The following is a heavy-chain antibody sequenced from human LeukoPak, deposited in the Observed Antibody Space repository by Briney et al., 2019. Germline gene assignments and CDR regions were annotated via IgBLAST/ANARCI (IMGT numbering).Heavy chain of an antibody. Sequence: PGGSLRLSCAASGFTFRSYGMHWVRQAPGKGLEWVAFVRYDGSNKYYADYVKGRFTISKDSSKNTLYLQMNSLRPEDTAVYYCARSPPNSGSWQTFDYWGQGTLVTVSS. D-gene: IGHD6-13*01. CDR2: VRYDGSNK. CDR1: GFTFRSYG. CDR3: ARSPPNSGSWQTFDY. V-gene: IGHV3-30*02. J-gene: IGHJ4*02.